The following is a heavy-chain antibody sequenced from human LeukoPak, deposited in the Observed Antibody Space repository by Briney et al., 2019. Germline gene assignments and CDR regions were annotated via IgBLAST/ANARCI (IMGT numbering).Heavy chain of an antibody. CDR2: INHSGST. CDR1: GGSFSGYY. Sequence: PSETLSLTCAVYGGSFSGYYWSWIRQPPGKGLEWIGEINHSGSTNYNPSLKSRVTISVDTSKNQFSLKLSSVTAPDTAVYSCARARPHPPSSYVLSPSLVDYWGQGTLVPVSS. CDR3: ARARPHPPSSYVLSPSLVDY. V-gene: IGHV4-34*01. D-gene: IGHD5-18*01. J-gene: IGHJ4*02.